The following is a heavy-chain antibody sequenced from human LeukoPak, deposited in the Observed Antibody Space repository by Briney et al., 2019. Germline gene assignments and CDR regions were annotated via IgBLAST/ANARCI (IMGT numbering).Heavy chain of an antibody. Sequence: SETLSLTCTVSGGSITSGDDYWSWIRQPAGKGLEWIGRVYSTGSTNDNPSLKSRVTISLGTSKNQFSLKLTSVTAADTAVYYCARSGGSNPYYYYYYYMDVWGKGTTVTVSS. CDR2: VYSTGST. CDR1: GGSITSGDDY. V-gene: IGHV4-61*02. D-gene: IGHD1-26*01. J-gene: IGHJ6*03. CDR3: ARSGGSNPYYYYYYYMDV.